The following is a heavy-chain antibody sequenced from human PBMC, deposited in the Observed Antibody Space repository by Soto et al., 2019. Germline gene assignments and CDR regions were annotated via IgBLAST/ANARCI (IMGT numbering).Heavy chain of an antibody. D-gene: IGHD5-12*01. Sequence: ASETLSLTCTVSGGSVSSGSYYWSWIRQPPGKGLEWIGYIYYSGSTNYNPSLKSRVTISVDTSKNQFSLKLSSVTAADTAVYYCAVMRLRLPLDYWGQGTLVTVSS. CDR1: GGSVSSGSYY. CDR2: IYYSGST. J-gene: IGHJ4*02. V-gene: IGHV4-61*01. CDR3: AVMRLRLPLDY.